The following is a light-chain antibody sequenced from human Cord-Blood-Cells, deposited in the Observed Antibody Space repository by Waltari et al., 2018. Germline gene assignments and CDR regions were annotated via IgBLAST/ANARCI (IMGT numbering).Light chain of an antibody. V-gene: IGKV1-33*01. J-gene: IGKJ2*03. CDR1: QDISNY. CDR2: DAS. Sequence: IQMTQSPSSLSASVGDRVTITCQASQDISNYLNWYQQKPGKAPKLLIYDASDLETGVPSRCSGSGSGTDFTFTISSLQPEDSATYYCQQYDNRPYSCGQGTKLEIK. CDR3: QQYDNRPYS.